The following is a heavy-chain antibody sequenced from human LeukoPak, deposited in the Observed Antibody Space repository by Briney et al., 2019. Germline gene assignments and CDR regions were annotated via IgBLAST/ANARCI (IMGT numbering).Heavy chain of an antibody. V-gene: IGHV3-30*02. Sequence: PGGSLRLSCATSRFTFTGYGMHWVRQAPGKGLEWVAFIRFDGSNKYYADSVEGRFTISRDNSKNTLYLQMNSLRPEDTALYYCVEDRAWEVRGFGDYDYWGQGTLVTVSA. J-gene: IGHJ4*02. CDR3: VEDRAWEVRGFGDYDY. D-gene: IGHD3-10*01. CDR2: IRFDGSNK. CDR1: RFTFTGYG.